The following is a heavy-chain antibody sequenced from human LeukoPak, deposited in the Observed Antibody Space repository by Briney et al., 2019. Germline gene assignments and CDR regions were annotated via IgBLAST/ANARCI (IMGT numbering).Heavy chain of an antibody. Sequence: ASVKVSCKVSGVTLSELAMHWVRQAPGKGLEWMGGFDSENSERVFAQKFQGRISMTEDTSTDTAYIELTSLTSEDTATYYCATEGSVTDSSSWYAFEYWGQGTLVTVSS. CDR3: ATEGSVTDSSSWYAFEY. CDR2: FDSENSER. D-gene: IGHD6-13*01. J-gene: IGHJ4*02. V-gene: IGHV1-24*01. CDR1: GVTLSELA.